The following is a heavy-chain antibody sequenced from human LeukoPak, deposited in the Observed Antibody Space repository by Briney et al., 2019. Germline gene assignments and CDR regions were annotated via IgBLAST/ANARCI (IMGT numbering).Heavy chain of an antibody. D-gene: IGHD3-10*02. Sequence: GGSLRLSCAASGFTFSSYEMNWVRQAPGKGLEWVSHISSSGSIIYYADSVKGRFTISRDNAKNSLYLQMNSLRAEDTAVYYCAELGITMIGGVWGKGTTVTISS. J-gene: IGHJ6*04. CDR1: GFTFSSYE. CDR2: ISSSGSII. CDR3: AELGITMIGGV. V-gene: IGHV3-48*03.